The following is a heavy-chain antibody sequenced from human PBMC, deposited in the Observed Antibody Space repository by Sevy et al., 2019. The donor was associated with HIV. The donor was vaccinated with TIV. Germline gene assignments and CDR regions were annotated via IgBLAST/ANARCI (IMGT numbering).Heavy chain of an antibody. CDR2: ISGSGGST. CDR3: AIGGYCSSTSCRYYYYGMDV. V-gene: IGHV3-23*01. CDR1: GFTFSSYA. J-gene: IGHJ6*02. D-gene: IGHD2-2*01. Sequence: GGSLRLSCAASGFTFSSYAMSWVRQAPGKGLEWVSAISGSGGSTYYADSVKGRFTISRDNSKNTLYLQMNSLRAEDTAVYYCAIGGYCSSTSCRYYYYGMDVWGQGTTVTVSS.